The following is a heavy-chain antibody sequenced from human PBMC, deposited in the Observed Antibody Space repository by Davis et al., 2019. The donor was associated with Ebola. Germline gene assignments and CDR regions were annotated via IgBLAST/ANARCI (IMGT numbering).Heavy chain of an antibody. J-gene: IGHJ4*02. D-gene: IGHD4-23*01. CDR2: ISYDGSNK. Sequence: GESLKISCAASGFTFSSYAMHWVRQAPGKGLEWVAVISYDGSNKYYADSVKGRFNISRDNSKNTLYLQMNSLRAEDTAVYYCARAGFTVVTPVGYWGQGTLVTVSS. CDR3: ARAGFTVVTPVGY. CDR1: GFTFSSYA. V-gene: IGHV3-30-3*01.